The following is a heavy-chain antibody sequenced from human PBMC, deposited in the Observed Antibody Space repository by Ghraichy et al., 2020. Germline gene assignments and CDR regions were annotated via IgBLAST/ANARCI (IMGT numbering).Heavy chain of an antibody. CDR2: INPNSGGT. D-gene: IGHD3-10*01. CDR1: GYTFTGYY. CDR3: ARVGFMVQGVISKDLWEVAFDI. Sequence: ASVKVSCKASGYTFTGYYIHWVRQAPGQGLEWMGRINPNSGGTNYAQKFQGRVTMTRDTSISTAYMELSRLRSDDTAVYYCARVGFMVQGVISKDLWEVAFDIWGQGTMVTVSS. J-gene: IGHJ3*02. V-gene: IGHV1-2*06.